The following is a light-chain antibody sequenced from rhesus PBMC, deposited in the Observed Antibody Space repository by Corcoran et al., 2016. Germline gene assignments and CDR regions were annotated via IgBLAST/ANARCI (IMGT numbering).Light chain of an antibody. V-gene: IGKV3-42*03. Sequence: EIVMTQSPATLSLSPGERATLSCRASQSVSSSLVWYQQKPGQAPRLLIYGASIRATGNPNRFSGSGSRTEFTLTISTLEPEVFALYYCQQYSYWPHTFGRGTKVEIK. CDR2: GAS. CDR3: QQYSYWPHT. J-gene: IGKJ1*01. CDR1: QSVSSS.